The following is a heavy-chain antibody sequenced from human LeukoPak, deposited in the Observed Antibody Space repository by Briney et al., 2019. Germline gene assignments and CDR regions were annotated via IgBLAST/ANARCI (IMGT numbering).Heavy chain of an antibody. CDR2: INHSGST. CDR1: NGSFNTNY. J-gene: IGHJ1*01. D-gene: IGHD3-10*01. Sequence: PSETLSLTCGVYNGSFNTNYWSWIRQPPGKGLEWIGEINHSGSTNYNPSLKSRVTISVDTSKNQFSLKLSSVTAADTAVYYCARGSITMVRGVKVKGFQHWGQGTLVTVSS. CDR3: ARGSITMVRGVKVKGFQH. V-gene: IGHV4-34*01.